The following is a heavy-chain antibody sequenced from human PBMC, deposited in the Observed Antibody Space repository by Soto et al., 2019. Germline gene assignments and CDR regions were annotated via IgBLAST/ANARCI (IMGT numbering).Heavy chain of an antibody. D-gene: IGHD1-1*01. Sequence: QVRLQQWGAGLLKPSETLSLTCAVYGGSFSDYDWTWIRQPPGKGLEWIGEINHSGSTNYNPSLKSRLTIAVDTSKNQFSLKVRSVTAADTAVYHCVREVPSRYFDLWGRGTPVTVSS. CDR1: GGSFSDYD. V-gene: IGHV4-34*01. CDR3: VREVPSRYFDL. CDR2: INHSGST. J-gene: IGHJ2*01.